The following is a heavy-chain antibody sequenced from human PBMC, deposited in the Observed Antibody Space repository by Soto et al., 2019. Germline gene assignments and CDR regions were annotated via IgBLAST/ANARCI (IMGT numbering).Heavy chain of an antibody. CDR2: ISSNGVGT. Sequence: EVQLGESGGGLAQPGGSLRLSCAASGFTLSGYAMDWVRQVPGKGLEYVSGISSNGVGTYYANYVQGRFTISRDNSKNTVYSQMCTLRPEDMAVYYCARRARPYFYYFDVWGKGTTVTVSS. CDR1: GFTLSGYA. V-gene: IGHV3-64*01. J-gene: IGHJ6*03. D-gene: IGHD6-6*01. CDR3: ARRARPYFYYFDV.